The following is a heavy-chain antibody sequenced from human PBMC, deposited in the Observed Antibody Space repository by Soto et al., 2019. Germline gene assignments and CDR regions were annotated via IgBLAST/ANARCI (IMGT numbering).Heavy chain of an antibody. J-gene: IGHJ6*02. D-gene: IGHD6-13*01. Sequence: GGSLRLSCAASGSTFSSYGMHWVRQAPGKGLEWVAVIWYDGSNKYYADSVKGRFTISRDNSKNTLYLQMNSLRAEDTAVYYCARGMGIYYYGMDVWGQGTTVTVSS. V-gene: IGHV3-33*01. CDR2: IWYDGSNK. CDR3: ARGMGIYYYGMDV. CDR1: GSTFSSYG.